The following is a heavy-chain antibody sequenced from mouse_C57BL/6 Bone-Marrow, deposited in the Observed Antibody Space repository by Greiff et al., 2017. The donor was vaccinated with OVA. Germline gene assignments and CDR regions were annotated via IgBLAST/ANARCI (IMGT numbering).Heavy chain of an antibody. Sequence: QVQLQQPGAELVKPGASVKMSCKASGYTFTSYWITWVKQRPGQGLEWIGDIYPGSGSTNYNEKFKSKATMTVDTSSSTAYMQLSSLTSEDSAVYYCARDSNYPLWYFDVWGTGTTVTVSS. D-gene: IGHD2-5*01. CDR3: ARDSNYPLWYFDV. CDR2: IYPGSGST. V-gene: IGHV1-55*01. J-gene: IGHJ1*03. CDR1: GYTFTSYW.